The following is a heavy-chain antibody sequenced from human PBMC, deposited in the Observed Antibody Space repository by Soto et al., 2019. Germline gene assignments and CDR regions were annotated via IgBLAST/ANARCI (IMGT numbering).Heavy chain of an antibody. CDR2: INPNSGGT. J-gene: IGHJ4*02. V-gene: IGHV1-2*02. Sequence: VEMVQSGAEVKKPGASVRVSCKASGYTFTDYFIHWVRQAPGQGLEWMEWINPNSGGTNYEQKFEGSVNMTSDTSSTPVYLDLSRLGSDDTATYYCARDTKIPAHAIHDGSWGQGTLVTVSS. D-gene: IGHD2-2*01. CDR1: GYTFTDYF. CDR3: ARDTKIPAHAIHDGS.